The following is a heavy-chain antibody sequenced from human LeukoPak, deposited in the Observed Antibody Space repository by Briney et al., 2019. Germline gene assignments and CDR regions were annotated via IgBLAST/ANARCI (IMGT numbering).Heavy chain of an antibody. CDR2: IYASGTT. D-gene: IGHD4-17*01. V-gene: IGHV4-4*07. CDR1: GGSISSYS. CDR3: ARGVAAGYGDSDAFDV. Sequence: SETLSLTCTVSGGSISSYSWSWIRQPAGKGLEWIGRIYASGTTNYNPSLKSRVTMSVDTSKNQFSLKLTSVTAADTAVYYCARGVAAGYGDSDAFDVWGQGTMVPVSS. J-gene: IGHJ3*01.